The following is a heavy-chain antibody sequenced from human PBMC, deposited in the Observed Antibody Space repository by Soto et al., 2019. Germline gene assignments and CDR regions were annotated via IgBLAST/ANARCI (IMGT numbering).Heavy chain of an antibody. J-gene: IGHJ4*02. CDR2: IIPIFGTA. CDR3: ARVDYCGGDCYFDDPFDY. Sequence: QVQLVQSGAEVKKPGSSVKVSCKASGGTFSSYAISWVRQAPGQGLEWMGGIIPIFGTANYAQKFQGRVTITADESTSTAYMELSSLRSEDTAVYYCARVDYCGGDCYFDDPFDYWGQGTLVTVSS. V-gene: IGHV1-69*01. D-gene: IGHD2-21*02. CDR1: GGTFSSYA.